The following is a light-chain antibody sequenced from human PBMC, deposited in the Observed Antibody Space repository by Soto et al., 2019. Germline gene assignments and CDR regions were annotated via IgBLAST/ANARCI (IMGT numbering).Light chain of an antibody. CDR2: SDD. CDR3: ATWDDSLSGFYV. Sequence: QSVLTQPPSASGTPGQRVTISCSGSSSNIESNYVFWYQQFPGTAPNLLIYSDDRRPSGVPDRFSGSKSGTSASLAISGLRSVDEADYYCATWDDSLSGFYVFGTGTKLTVL. CDR1: SSNIESNY. V-gene: IGLV1-47*02. J-gene: IGLJ1*01.